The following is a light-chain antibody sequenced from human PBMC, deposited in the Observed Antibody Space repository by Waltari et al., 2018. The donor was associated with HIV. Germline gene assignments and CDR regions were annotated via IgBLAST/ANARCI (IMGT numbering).Light chain of an antibody. CDR1: SSDVGGYSY. Sequence: QSALTQTPSASGSPGQSVPISCTGTSSDVGGYSYVSWYQQHPGKAPKLMIYEVSKRPSGVPDRFSGSKSGNAASLTVSGLQAEDEADYYCSSYAGSNNVIFGGGTKLTVL. V-gene: IGLV2-8*01. J-gene: IGLJ2*01. CDR3: SSYAGSNNVI. CDR2: EVS.